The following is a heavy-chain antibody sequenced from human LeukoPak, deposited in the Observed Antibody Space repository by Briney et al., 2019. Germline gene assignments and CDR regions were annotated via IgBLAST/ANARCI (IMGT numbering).Heavy chain of an antibody. J-gene: IGHJ4*02. Sequence: GRSLRLSCAASGFTFSSYAMHWVRQAPGKGLEWVAVISYDGSNKYYADSVKGRFTISRDNSRNTLYLRMNSLRAEDTAVYYCARDVYYYDSSGYLDYWGQGTLVTVSS. V-gene: IGHV3-30*04. CDR3: ARDVYYYDSSGYLDY. CDR2: ISYDGSNK. D-gene: IGHD3-22*01. CDR1: GFTFSSYA.